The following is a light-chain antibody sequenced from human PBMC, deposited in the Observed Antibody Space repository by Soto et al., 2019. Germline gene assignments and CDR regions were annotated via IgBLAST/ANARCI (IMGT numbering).Light chain of an antibody. V-gene: IGLV2-14*01. CDR3: SSYTSTHTYV. CDR1: SSDIGDYNY. J-gene: IGLJ1*01. CDR2: EVS. Sequence: QSALTQPASVSGSPGQSITISCTGTSSDIGDYNYVSWYQQFPGKAPKLMIYEVSNRPSGVSNRFSGSKSGNTASLTISGLRAEDEADYYCSSYTSTHTYVFGTGTKLTVL.